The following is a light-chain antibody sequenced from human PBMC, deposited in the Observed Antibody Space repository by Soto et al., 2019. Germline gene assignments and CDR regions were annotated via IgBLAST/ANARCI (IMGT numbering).Light chain of an antibody. CDR1: SSDVGAYVY. CDR2: EVS. Sequence: QSALTQPASVSGSPGQSITISCTGTSSDVGAYVYVSWYQHHPGKAPKLMIYEVSNRPSGVSNRFSGSKSGNTASLTISGLQAEDEADYYCSSYTSSSTLLFGGGTKVTVL. CDR3: SSYTSSSTLL. J-gene: IGLJ2*01. V-gene: IGLV2-14*01.